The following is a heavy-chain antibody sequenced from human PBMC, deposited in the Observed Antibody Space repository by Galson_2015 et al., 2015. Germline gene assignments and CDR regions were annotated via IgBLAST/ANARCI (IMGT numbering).Heavy chain of an antibody. CDR3: ARARSYGMDV. V-gene: IGHV1-46*01. Sequence: IIKTRDGGTSYAQRFQGRLTMTRDTSTSIVHMELSSLTSEDTAVYYCARARSYGMDVWGQGTTVTVSS. J-gene: IGHJ6*02. CDR2: IKTRDGGT.